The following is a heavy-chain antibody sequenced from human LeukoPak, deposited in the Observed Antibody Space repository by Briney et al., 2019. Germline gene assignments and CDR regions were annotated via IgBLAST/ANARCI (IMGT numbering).Heavy chain of an antibody. CDR2: ISSNGGST. CDR1: GFTFSTYA. CDR3: VKRSGSVYYFDC. J-gene: IGHJ4*02. D-gene: IGHD1-26*01. Sequence: GGSLRLSCSASGFTFSTYAMYWVRQAPGKGLEYVSGISSNGGSTFYAGSVKDRFTISRDNSKNTLFFQMSSLRPEDTAVYYCVKRSGSVYYFDCWGQGTLVTVSS. V-gene: IGHV3-64D*06.